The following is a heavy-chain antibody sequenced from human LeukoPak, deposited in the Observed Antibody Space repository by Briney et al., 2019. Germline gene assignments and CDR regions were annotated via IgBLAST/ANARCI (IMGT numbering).Heavy chain of an antibody. CDR3: ARDSTSYYDSWSGYCFDY. CDR2: ISSSSSYI. CDR1: GFTFSSYS. D-gene: IGHD3-3*01. Sequence: PGGSLRLSCAASGFTFSSYSMTWVRQAPGKGLEWVSSISSSSSYIYYADSVKGRFTISRDNAKNSLYLQMNSLRAEDTAVYYCARDSTSYYDSWSGYCFDYWGQGTLVTVSS. V-gene: IGHV3-21*01. J-gene: IGHJ4*02.